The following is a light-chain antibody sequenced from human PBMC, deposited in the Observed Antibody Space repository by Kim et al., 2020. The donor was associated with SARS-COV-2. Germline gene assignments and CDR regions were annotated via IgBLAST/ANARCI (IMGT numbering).Light chain of an antibody. CDR2: AAS. Sequence: IVLTQSPGTLSLSSGERATLSCRASQSLSSNSLAWYQQKPGQAPRLLIYAASSRATGIPDRFSGSGSGTDFTLTISRLEPEDFAMYYCQQYEGSSKTFGHGTKVEIK. CDR3: QQYEGSSKT. J-gene: IGKJ1*01. V-gene: IGKV3-20*01. CDR1: QSLSSNS.